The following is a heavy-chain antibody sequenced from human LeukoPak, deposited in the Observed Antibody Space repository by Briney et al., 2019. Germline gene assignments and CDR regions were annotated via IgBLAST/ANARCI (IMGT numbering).Heavy chain of an antibody. Sequence: PSETLSLTCAVYVGSFIGYYWSWIRQPPGKGLECIGEINHSGSTNYNPSLKSRVTISVDTSKNQFSLKLSSVTAADTAVYYCARDRGDYDASRADPWGQGTLVTVSS. V-gene: IGHV4-34*01. D-gene: IGHD4/OR15-4a*01. CDR2: INHSGST. J-gene: IGHJ5*02. CDR3: ARDRGDYDASRADP. CDR1: VGSFIGYY.